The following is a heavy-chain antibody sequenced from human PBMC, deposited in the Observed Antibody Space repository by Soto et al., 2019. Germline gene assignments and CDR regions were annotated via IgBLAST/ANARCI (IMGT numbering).Heavy chain of an antibody. V-gene: IGHV1-3*01. J-gene: IGHJ4*02. D-gene: IGHD6-13*01. CDR2: INAGNGNT. CDR1: GYTFTSYA. CDR3: AREGKIAAAADY. Sequence: ASVKVSCKASGYTFTSYAMHWVRQAPGQRLEWMGWINAGNGNTKYSQKFQGRVTITRDTSASTAYMELSSLRSEDTAVHSCAREGKIAAAADYWGQGTLVTVSS.